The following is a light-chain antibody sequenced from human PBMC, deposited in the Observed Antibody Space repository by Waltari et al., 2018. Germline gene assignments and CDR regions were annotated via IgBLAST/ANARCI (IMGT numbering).Light chain of an antibody. CDR3: QQYDISPLT. V-gene: IGKV3-20*01. CDR2: DTS. CDR1: QTVRTTY. J-gene: IGKJ4*01. Sequence: EIVLTQSPGTLSLSPGERATLSCRASQTVRTTYLAWYQQKPGQAPTLLIYDTSSRATGIPDRFSGSGAGTDFSLTISSLEPEDFAVYYWQQYDISPLTFGGGTKVETK.